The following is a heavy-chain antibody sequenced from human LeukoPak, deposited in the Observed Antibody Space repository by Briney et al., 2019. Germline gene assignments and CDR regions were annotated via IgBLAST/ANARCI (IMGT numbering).Heavy chain of an antibody. V-gene: IGHV4-34*01. J-gene: IGHJ5*02. Sequence: SETLSLTCAVYGGSFSGYYWSWIRQPPGKGLEWIGEINHSGSTNYNPSLKSRVTISVDTSKNQFSLKLSSVTAADTAVYYCARGCSSTSCYGGTLNPPTTPNWFDPWGQGTLVTVSS. D-gene: IGHD2-2*01. CDR1: GGSFSGYY. CDR3: ARGCSSTSCYGGTLNPPTTPNWFDP. CDR2: INHSGST.